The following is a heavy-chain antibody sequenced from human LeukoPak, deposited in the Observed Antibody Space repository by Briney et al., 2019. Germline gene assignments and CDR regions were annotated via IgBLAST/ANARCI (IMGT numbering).Heavy chain of an antibody. CDR3: ARTGTTFFDY. CDR1: GDSMSHYY. CDR2: IHYLGST. J-gene: IGHJ4*02. D-gene: IGHD1-7*01. V-gene: IGHV4-59*01. Sequence: PSETLSLICSVSGDSMSHYYWSWIRQPPGKGLEWIGYIHYLGSTKYNPSFKSRLTISVDTSKSHFSLRLTSVTAADTAIYYCARTGTTFFDYWGQGSLVTVSS.